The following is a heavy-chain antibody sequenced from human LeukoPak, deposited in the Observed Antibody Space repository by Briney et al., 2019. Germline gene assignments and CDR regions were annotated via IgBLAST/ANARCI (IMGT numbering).Heavy chain of an antibody. Sequence: GGSLTLFCAASGFPFSRYRMIWARQAPGKALECVSSLSCCSSCIYYADSVEGRFTISRENAKNSLYLQMISLRAEDTAVYYCAKGPVKDQNDHVLYYYYGMDVWGQGTTVTVSS. J-gene: IGHJ6*02. CDR1: GFPFSRYR. CDR2: LSCCSSCI. D-gene: IGHD1-1*01. CDR3: AKGPVKDQNDHVLYYYYGMDV. V-gene: IGHV3-21*04.